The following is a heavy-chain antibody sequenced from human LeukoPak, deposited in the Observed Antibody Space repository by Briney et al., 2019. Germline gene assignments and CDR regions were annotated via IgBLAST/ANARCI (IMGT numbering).Heavy chain of an antibody. CDR2: IDTSGNT. Sequence: NPSETLSLTCALSGGSISSYRWSWIRQPAGKGLEWMGRIDTSGNTNYNPSLNGRVTMSVDTSKTQFSLNLRSVTAADTAIYYCARGIVRRVSAPDIWGQGIMVTVSS. CDR3: ARGIVRRVSAPDI. D-gene: IGHD3-10*01. CDR1: GGSISSYR. J-gene: IGHJ3*02. V-gene: IGHV4-4*07.